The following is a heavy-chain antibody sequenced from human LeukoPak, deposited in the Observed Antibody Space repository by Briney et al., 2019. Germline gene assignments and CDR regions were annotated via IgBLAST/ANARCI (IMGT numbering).Heavy chain of an antibody. CDR1: GFTFNYFG. Sequence: PGGSLRLSCAASGFTFNYFGMHWVRQAPGKGLEWVAFIRYDGTNKYYADSVKGRFTISRDNSKNTLYLQMSSLTAKDTAVYYCAKDRSIGTYYTFDSWGQGTLVTVSS. V-gene: IGHV3-30*02. CDR2: IRYDGTNK. CDR3: AKDRSIGTYYTFDS. D-gene: IGHD1-26*01. J-gene: IGHJ4*02.